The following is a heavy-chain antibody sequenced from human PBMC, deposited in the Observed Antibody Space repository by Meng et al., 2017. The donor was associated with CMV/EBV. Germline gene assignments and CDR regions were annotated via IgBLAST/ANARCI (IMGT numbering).Heavy chain of an antibody. CDR2: INPNSGGT. CDR1: GYTFTGYY. D-gene: IGHD3-3*01. J-gene: IGHJ6*02. CDR3: ARDPPVRSYYDFWSGFYLQNYYYGMDV. V-gene: IGHV1-2*02. Sequence: ASVQVSCKASGYTFTGYYMHWVRQAPGQGLEWMGWINPNSGGTNYAQKFQGRVTMTRDTSISTAYIGLGRLSSDDTAVYYWARDPPVRSYYDFWSGFYLQNYYYGMDVWGQGTTVTVSS.